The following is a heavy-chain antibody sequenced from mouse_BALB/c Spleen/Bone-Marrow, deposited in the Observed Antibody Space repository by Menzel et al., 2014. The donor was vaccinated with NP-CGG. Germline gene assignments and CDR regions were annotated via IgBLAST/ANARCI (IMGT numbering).Heavy chain of an antibody. CDR1: GFNIKDYY. Sequence: EVKLQESGAEIVRPGALVKLSCKASGFNIKDYYMQWVKQRPEQGLEWIGWIDPENGDTIYDPKFQGKASITADTSSNTAYLRLSSLTSEDTAVYYCARGDGYAMDYWGQGTSVTVSS. V-gene: IGHV14-1*02. CDR2: IDPENGDT. CDR3: ARGDGYAMDY. J-gene: IGHJ4*01.